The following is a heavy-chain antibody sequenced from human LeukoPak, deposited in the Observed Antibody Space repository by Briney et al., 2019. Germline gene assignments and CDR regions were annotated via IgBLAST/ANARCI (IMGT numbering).Heavy chain of an antibody. CDR3: AKSYNGYESKPDY. D-gene: IGHD5-12*01. CDR2: ISNSGGRT. V-gene: IGHV3-23*01. J-gene: IGHJ4*02. CDR1: GFTFSSYA. Sequence: GGSLRLSCAASGFTFSSYAMSWVRQAPGKGLEWVSSISNSGGRTLYTDSVKGRFTISRDNSKITLYLQMNSLRAEDTAVYYCAKSYNGYESKPDYWGQGTLVTVSS.